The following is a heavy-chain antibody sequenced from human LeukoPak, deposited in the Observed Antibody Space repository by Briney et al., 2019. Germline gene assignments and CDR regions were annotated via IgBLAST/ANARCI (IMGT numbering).Heavy chain of an antibody. V-gene: IGHV3-33*01. D-gene: IGHD1-1*01. J-gene: IGHJ4*02. CDR2: IYYDGSNI. CDR1: EFTFTTYG. CDR3: ARDWKTDSFDY. Sequence: GGSLRLSCAASEFTFTTYGMHWVRQAPGKGLEWVAFIYYDGSNIYYADYVKGRFTISRDISKNTLYLQMDSLRAEDTAIYYCARDWKTDSFDYWGQGTLVTVSS.